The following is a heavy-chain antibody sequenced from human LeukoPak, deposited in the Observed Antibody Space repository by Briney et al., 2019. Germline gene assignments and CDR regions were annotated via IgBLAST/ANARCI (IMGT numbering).Heavy chain of an antibody. CDR3: ARGSADWHYYYALDV. Sequence: ASVKVSCKASGYTFTSYAIHWVRQAPGQRLEWMGWISAGNGNTKYSQNFQGRVTFISNTSATTAFMELSSLRSEDAAVYYCARGSADWHYYYALDVWGQGTTVTVSS. V-gene: IGHV1-3*01. CDR2: ISAGNGNT. J-gene: IGHJ6*02. D-gene: IGHD3/OR15-3a*01. CDR1: GYTFTSYA.